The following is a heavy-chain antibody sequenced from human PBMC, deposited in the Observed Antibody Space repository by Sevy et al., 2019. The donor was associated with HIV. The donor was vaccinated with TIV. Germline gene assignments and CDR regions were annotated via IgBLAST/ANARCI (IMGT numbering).Heavy chain of an antibody. D-gene: IGHD2-15*01. CDR1: GFTFSSSS. CDR2: ISQGGSEE. CDR3: ARIVSLGY. V-gene: IGHV3-7*01. Sequence: GGSLRLSCAASGFTFSSSSMTWVRQAPGKGLEWVATISQGGSEEYYVDSVKGRFTISRDNAKNSLYLQMNSLSAVDTALYYCARIVSLGYWGQGTLVSVSS. J-gene: IGHJ4*02.